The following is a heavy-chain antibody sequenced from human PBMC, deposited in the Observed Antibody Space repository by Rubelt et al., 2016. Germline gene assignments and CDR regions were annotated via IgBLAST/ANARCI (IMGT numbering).Heavy chain of an antibody. CDR3: AKDRNKYFDL. Sequence: ASGFTFSSYSMNWVRQASGKGLEWLSYISRSSGTIYYADSVKGRFSIASDNAKNSLYLQMNSLRVEDTAVYYCAKDRNKYFDLWGRGTLVTVSS. CDR1: GFTFSSYS. J-gene: IGHJ2*01. D-gene: IGHD1/OR15-1a*01. CDR2: ISRSSGTI. V-gene: IGHV3-48*01.